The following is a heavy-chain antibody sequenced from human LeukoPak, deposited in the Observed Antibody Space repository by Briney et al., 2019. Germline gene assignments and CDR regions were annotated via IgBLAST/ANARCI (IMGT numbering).Heavy chain of an antibody. CDR2: ISTSASST. CDR1: GFTFSSYA. Sequence: GGSLRLSCAASGFTFSSYAMSWVRQAPGKGLEWVSGISTSASSTYYADSVKGRFTISRDNSRNMLYLQMSSLRAEDTAVYYCARDSNEGPTYYYDSSGYQKLGAFDIWGQGTMVTVSS. CDR3: ARDSNEGPTYYYDSSGYQKLGAFDI. D-gene: IGHD3-22*01. V-gene: IGHV3-23*01. J-gene: IGHJ3*02.